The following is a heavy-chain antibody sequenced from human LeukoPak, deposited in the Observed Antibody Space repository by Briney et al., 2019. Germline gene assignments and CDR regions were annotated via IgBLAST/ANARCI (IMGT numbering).Heavy chain of an antibody. CDR2: ISGSGGST. Sequence: GGSLRLSCAASGFTFSSYGMSWVRQAPGKGLEWVSAISGSGGSTYYADSVKGRFTISRDNSKNTLYLQMNSLRAEDTAVYYCAKSYGGNYPYKGAFDIWGQGTMVTVSS. J-gene: IGHJ3*02. CDR3: AKSYGGNYPYKGAFDI. D-gene: IGHD4-23*01. CDR1: GFTFSSYG. V-gene: IGHV3-23*01.